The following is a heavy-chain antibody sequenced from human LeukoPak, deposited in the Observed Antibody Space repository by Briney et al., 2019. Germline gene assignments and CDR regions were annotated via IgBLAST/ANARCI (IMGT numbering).Heavy chain of an antibody. CDR1: GDSLSSSNW. CDR3: ASSGWKTGYFDY. V-gene: IGHV4-4*02. D-gene: IGHD6-19*01. Sequence: PSGTLSLTCAVSGDSLSSSNWWSWVRQPPGKGLEWIGEIYHSGSTNYNPSLKSRVTISVDKSKNQFSVKLSSVTAADTAVYYCASSGWKTGYFDYWGQGALVIVSS. CDR2: IYHSGST. J-gene: IGHJ4*02.